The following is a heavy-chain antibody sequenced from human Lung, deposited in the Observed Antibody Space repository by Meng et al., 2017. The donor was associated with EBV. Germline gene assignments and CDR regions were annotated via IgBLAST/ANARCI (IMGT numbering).Heavy chain of an antibody. CDR2: INTGNGET. J-gene: IGHJ4*02. Sequence: QVQLGQAGTEVKKPGATVEVSCKASGYTFTSYAMNWVRQAPGQRLEWMGWINTGNGETKYSQKFQGRVTLTRDTSASTAYMELSRLRSDDTAVYYCARSMGSGGWYVDYWGQGTLVTVSS. CDR1: GYTFTSYA. CDR3: ARSMGSGGWYVDY. V-gene: IGHV1-3*04. D-gene: IGHD6-19*01.